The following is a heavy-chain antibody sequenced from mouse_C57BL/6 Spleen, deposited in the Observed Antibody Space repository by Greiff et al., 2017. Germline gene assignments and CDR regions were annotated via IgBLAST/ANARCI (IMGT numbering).Heavy chain of an antibody. D-gene: IGHD2-4*01. V-gene: IGHV1-26*01. Sequence: EVQLQQSGPELVKPGASVKISCKASGYTFTDYYMNWVKQSHGKSLEWIGDINPNNGGTSYNQKFKGKATLTVDKSSSTAYMELRSLTSEDSAVYYCARRLRRRDWYFDVWGTGTTVTVSS. CDR3: ARRLRRRDWYFDV. CDR1: GYTFTDYY. J-gene: IGHJ1*03. CDR2: INPNNGGT.